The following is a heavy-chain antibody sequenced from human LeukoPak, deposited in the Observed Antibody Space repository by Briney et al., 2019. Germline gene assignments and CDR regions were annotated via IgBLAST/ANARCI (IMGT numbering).Heavy chain of an antibody. V-gene: IGHV4-31*03. Sequence: SETLSLTCTVSGGSISSGGYYWSWIRQHPGKGLEWLGYIYYSGSTYYNPSLKSRVTISVDTSKNQFSLKLTSVTAADTAIYYCARGGSYCSGASCFPYYHSGMDVWGQGTTVSVSS. D-gene: IGHD2-15*01. J-gene: IGHJ6*02. CDR2: IYYSGST. CDR1: GGSISSGGYY. CDR3: ARGGSYCSGASCFPYYHSGMDV.